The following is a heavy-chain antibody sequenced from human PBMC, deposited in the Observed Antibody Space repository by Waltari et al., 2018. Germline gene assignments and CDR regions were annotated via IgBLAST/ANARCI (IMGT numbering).Heavy chain of an antibody. V-gene: IGHV1-45*02. D-gene: IGHD5-12*01. CDR3: ALSGYDSYYFDY. CDR1: GYTFTYRY. Sequence: QMQLVQSGAEVKKTGSSVKVSCKASGYTFTYRYLHWLRQAPGQALEWMGWITPFNGNTNYAQKFQDRVTITRDRSMSTAYMELSSLRSEDTAMYYCALSGYDSYYFDYWGQGTLVTVSS. CDR2: ITPFNGNT. J-gene: IGHJ4*02.